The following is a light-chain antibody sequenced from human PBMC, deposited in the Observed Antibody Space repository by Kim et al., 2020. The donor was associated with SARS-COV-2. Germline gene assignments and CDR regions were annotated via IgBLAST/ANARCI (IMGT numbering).Light chain of an antibody. CDR1: QGIGSS. Sequence: AAVGDRVTITCRASQGIGSSLAWYQQIPGKAPKLLIYATSTLHSGVPSRFSGSGSGTDFTLTISNLQPEDFATYYCQQLSTYPFTFGQGTRLEIK. J-gene: IGKJ5*01. CDR2: ATS. V-gene: IGKV1-9*01. CDR3: QQLSTYPFT.